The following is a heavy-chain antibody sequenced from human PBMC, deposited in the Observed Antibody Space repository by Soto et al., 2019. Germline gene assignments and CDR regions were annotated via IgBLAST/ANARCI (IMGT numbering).Heavy chain of an antibody. Sequence: EVQLVQSGAEVKKPGESLKISCKGSGYSFTSYWIGWVRQMPGKGLAWMGIIYPGDSDTRYSPSFQGQVTISADKSSSTAYPQGSSLKASDTGMYYCARTSAAGKYYYGMDVWGQGTTVTVSS. D-gene: IGHD6-25*01. J-gene: IGHJ6*01. V-gene: IGHV5-51*01. CDR1: GYSFTSYW. CDR2: IYPGDSDT. CDR3: ARTSAAGKYYYGMDV.